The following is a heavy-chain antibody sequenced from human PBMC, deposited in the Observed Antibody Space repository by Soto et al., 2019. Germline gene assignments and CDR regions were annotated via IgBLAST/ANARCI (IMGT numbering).Heavy chain of an antibody. CDR3: ARVHSSGWANDAFDI. J-gene: IGHJ3*02. D-gene: IGHD6-19*01. CDR1: GFTFSSYS. V-gene: IGHV3-21*01. CDR2: ISSSSSYI. Sequence: PGGSLRLSCAASGFTFSSYSMNWVRQAPGRGLEWVSSISSSSSYIYYADSVKGRFTISRDNAKNSLYLQMNSLRAEDTAVYYCARVHSSGWANDAFDIWGQGTMVTVSS.